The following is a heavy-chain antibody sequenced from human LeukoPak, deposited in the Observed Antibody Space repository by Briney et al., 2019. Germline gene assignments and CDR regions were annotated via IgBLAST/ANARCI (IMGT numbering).Heavy chain of an antibody. D-gene: IGHD3-22*01. CDR3: ARVVNYYDSSGYYPHRPNWFDP. V-gene: IGHV1-69*13. CDR2: IIPIFGTA. CDR1: GGTFSRFT. J-gene: IGHJ5*02. Sequence: ASVKVSCKASGGTFSRFTISWVRQAPGQGLEWMGGIIPIFGTANYAQRFQGRVTITADESTSTAYMELSSLRSEDTAVYYCARVVNYYDSSGYYPHRPNWFDPWGQGTLVTVSS.